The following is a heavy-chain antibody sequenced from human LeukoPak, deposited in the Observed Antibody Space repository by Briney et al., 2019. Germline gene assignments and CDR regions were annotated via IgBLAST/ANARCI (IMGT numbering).Heavy chain of an antibody. CDR1: GFTFNDYY. Sequence: GGSLRLFCAASGFTFNDYYMSWIRQAPGKGLEWLSYINIGGTNAHYADSVKGRFTISRDNAMKSLYLEMNNLRAEDTAVYYCATDGAGFDTWGQGVLVTVSS. CDR2: INIGGTNA. CDR3: ATDGAGFDT. V-gene: IGHV3-11*01. J-gene: IGHJ5*02.